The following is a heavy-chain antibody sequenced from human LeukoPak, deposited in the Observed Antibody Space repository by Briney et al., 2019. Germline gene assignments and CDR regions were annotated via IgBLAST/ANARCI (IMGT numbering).Heavy chain of an antibody. D-gene: IGHD5-12*01. CDR2: LHPNSGGT. CDR1: GYTFTGYY. Sequence: AASVKVSCKASGYTFTGYYMHWVRQAPGQGLEWMGWLHPNSGGTNYAQKFQGRVTMTRDTSISTAYMELSRLRSDDTAVYYCARVRATIIGTPARTFDYWGQGTLVTVSS. V-gene: IGHV1-2*02. CDR3: ARVRATIIGTPARTFDY. J-gene: IGHJ4*02.